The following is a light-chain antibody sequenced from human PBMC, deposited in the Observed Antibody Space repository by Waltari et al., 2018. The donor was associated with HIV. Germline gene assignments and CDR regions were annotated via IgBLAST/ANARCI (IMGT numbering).Light chain of an antibody. J-gene: IGLJ3*02. CDR2: GNN. Sequence: QSVLTQPPSASETPGQRVTISCSGSSSNIGRNFVYWYQQLPGTAPKLLLYGNNQRPSGVPDRFSGSRSGTSASLAISGLRSEDEADYYCAAWDDSLGGLWVFGGGTKLTVL. V-gene: IGLV1-47*01. CDR3: AAWDDSLGGLWV. CDR1: SSNIGRNF.